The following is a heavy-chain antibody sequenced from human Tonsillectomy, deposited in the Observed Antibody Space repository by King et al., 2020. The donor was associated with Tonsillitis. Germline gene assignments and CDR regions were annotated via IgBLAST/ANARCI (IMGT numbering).Heavy chain of an antibody. D-gene: IGHD2-15*01. J-gene: IGHJ4*02. CDR3: AKDDCSGGSCYSPFDY. CDR1: GFTFHDYG. CDR2: ISWNSGSI. V-gene: IGHV3-9*01. Sequence: EVQLVESGGGLVQPGRSLRLSCAASGFTFHDYGMHWVRQAPGKGLEWVSGISWNSGSINYADSVKGRFTNSRDNAKNSLYLQMNSLRAEDTALYYCAKDDCSGGSCYSPFDYWGQGTLVTVSS.